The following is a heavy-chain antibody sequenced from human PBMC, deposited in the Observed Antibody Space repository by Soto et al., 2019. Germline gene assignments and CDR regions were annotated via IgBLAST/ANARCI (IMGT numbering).Heavy chain of an antibody. CDR3: ARSMGWRDTFDI. J-gene: IGHJ3*02. Sequence: EVQLVESGGGLVQPGGSLRLSCAASGFTFSRSWMTWVRQAPGKGLEWLAHIKGDGVERYYLDSVKGRFTISRDNAKKSLYLQINSLRAEDTAVYYCARSMGWRDTFDIWGQGTMVTVSS. D-gene: IGHD3-10*01. CDR1: GFTFSRSW. CDR2: IKGDGVER. V-gene: IGHV3-7*01.